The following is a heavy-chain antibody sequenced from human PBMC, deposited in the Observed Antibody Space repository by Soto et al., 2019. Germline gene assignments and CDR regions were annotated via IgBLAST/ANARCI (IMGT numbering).Heavy chain of an antibody. V-gene: IGHV1-18*01. CDR2: ISPYNGNT. Sequence: ASVKVSCKASGYTFSNYGISWVRQAPGQGLEWMGWISPYNGNTNYTQKLQGRVTMTTDTSTSTAYMELRSLRSDDTAVYYCARDTAPLTMFAFWGQGTQVTVSS. CDR3: ARDTAPLTMFAF. D-gene: IGHD3-10*01. J-gene: IGHJ4*02. CDR1: GYTFSNYG.